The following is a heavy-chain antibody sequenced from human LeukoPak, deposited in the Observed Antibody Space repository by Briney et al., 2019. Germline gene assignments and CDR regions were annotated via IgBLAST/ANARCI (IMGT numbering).Heavy chain of an antibody. J-gene: IGHJ5*02. CDR1: GGSISSGSYY. CDR3: ARGEYSSSRGYWFDP. D-gene: IGHD6-13*01. V-gene: IGHV4-61*02. Sequence: SQTLSLACTVSGGSISSGSYYWSWIRQPAGKGLEWIGRIYTSGSTNYNPSLKSRVTISVDTSKNQFSLKLSSVTAADTAVYYCARGEYSSSRGYWFDPWGQGTLVTVSS. CDR2: IYTSGST.